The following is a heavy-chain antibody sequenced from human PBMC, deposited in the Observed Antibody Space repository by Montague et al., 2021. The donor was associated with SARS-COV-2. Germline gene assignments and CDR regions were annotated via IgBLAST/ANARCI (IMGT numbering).Heavy chain of an antibody. CDR2: IWYDGSNK. V-gene: IGHV3-33*01. Sequence: SLRLSWAASGFTFSSYGMHWLRRAPGKGLEWVAVIWYDGSNKYYADSVKGRFTISRDNSKNTLYLQMNSLRAEDTAVYYCASSYMITFGGVIVDDAFDIWGQGTMVTVSS. J-gene: IGHJ3*02. D-gene: IGHD3-16*02. CDR3: ASSYMITFGGVIVDDAFDI. CDR1: GFTFSSYG.